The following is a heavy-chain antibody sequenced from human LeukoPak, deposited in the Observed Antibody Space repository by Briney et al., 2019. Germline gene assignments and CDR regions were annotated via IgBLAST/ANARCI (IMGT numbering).Heavy chain of an antibody. D-gene: IGHD6-6*01. CDR2: IYTSGST. J-gene: IGHJ5*02. CDR3: ARGRQLGRLAWFDP. Sequence: SETLSLTCTVSGGSISSYYWSWIRQPAGKGLEWIGRIYTSGSTNYNPSLKSRVTISVDTSKNQFSLKLSSVTAADTAVYYCARGRQLGRLAWFDPWGQGTLVTVSS. V-gene: IGHV4-4*07. CDR1: GGSISSYY.